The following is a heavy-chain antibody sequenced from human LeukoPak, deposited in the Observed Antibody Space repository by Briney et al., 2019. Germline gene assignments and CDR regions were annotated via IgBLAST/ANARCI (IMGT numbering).Heavy chain of an antibody. V-gene: IGHV4-34*01. CDR1: GGSFSGYY. CDR3: ARGGYCSGGSCYFLGNYYYYGMDV. J-gene: IGHJ6*02. D-gene: IGHD2-15*01. CDR2: INHSGST. Sequence: SETLSLTCAVYGGSFSGYYWSWIRQPPGKGLEWIGEINHSGSTNYNPSLKSRVTISVDTSKNQFSLKLSSVTAAETAVYYCARGGYCSGGSCYFLGNYYYYGMDVWGQGTTVTVSS.